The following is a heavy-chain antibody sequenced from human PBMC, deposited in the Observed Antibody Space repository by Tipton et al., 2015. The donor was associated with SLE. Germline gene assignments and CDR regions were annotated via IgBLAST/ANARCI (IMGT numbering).Heavy chain of an antibody. V-gene: IGHV4-59*02. D-gene: IGHD1-26*01. CDR2: MYYTGIT. CDR1: GGSVTTYY. CDR3: ARYFKSELSHGGYWYFDI. Sequence: TLSLTCTVSGGSVTTYYWSWIRQSPGKKLEWIGYMYYTGITKFNPSLESRVAISVDTSKNQFSLKLNSVTAADTAVYYCARYFKSELSHGGYWYFDIWGRGTLVTVSS. J-gene: IGHJ2*01.